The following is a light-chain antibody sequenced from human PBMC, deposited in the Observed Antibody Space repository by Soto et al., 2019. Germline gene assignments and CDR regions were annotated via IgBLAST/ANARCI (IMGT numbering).Light chain of an antibody. CDR2: AAS. J-gene: IGKJ3*01. CDR3: QKYNSAPLFT. V-gene: IGKV1-27*01. Sequence: DIQMTQSPSSLSASVGDRVTITCRASQGISNYLAWYQQKPGKVPKLLIYAASTLQSAVPSRFSGSGSGTDFTLTISSLQPEDVATYYCQKYNSAPLFTCGPGTKVDIK. CDR1: QGISNY.